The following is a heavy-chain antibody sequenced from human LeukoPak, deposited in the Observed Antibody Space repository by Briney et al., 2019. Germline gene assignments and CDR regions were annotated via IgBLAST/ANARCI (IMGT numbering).Heavy chain of an antibody. J-gene: IGHJ4*02. CDR1: GSTFSSYA. CDR2: IIPIFGTA. CDR3: ARGQETGTKYYFDY. Sequence: SVKVSCKASGSTFSSYAISWVRQAPGQGLEWMGGIIPIFGTANYAQKFQGRVTITADESKSTAYMELSGLRSEDTAVYYCARGQETGTKYYFDYWGQGTLVTVSS. V-gene: IGHV1-69*01. D-gene: IGHD1-7*01.